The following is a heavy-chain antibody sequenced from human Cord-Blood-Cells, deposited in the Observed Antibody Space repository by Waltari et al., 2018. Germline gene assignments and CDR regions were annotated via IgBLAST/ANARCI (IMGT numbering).Heavy chain of an antibody. Sequence: QVQLVQSGAEVKKSGASVKVSCKASGYTFTSYAMHWVRQAPGQRLEWMGWINAGNGNTKYSQKFQGRVTITRDTSASTAYMGLSSLRSEDTAVYYCARVCGGDCYEFFDYWGQGTLVTVSS. J-gene: IGHJ4*02. D-gene: IGHD2-21*01. CDR3: ARVCGGDCYEFFDY. V-gene: IGHV1-3*01. CDR2: INAGNGNT. CDR1: GYTFTSYA.